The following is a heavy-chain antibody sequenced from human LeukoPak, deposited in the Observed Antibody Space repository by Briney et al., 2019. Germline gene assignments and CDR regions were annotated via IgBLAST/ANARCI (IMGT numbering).Heavy chain of an antibody. J-gene: IGHJ5*02. V-gene: IGHV4-59*01. CDR3: ARQEQQLIYNWFDP. CDR1: SGSLSSSY. D-gene: IGHD6-13*01. Sequence: SETLSLTCTLSSGSLSSSYWSWIRQPAGKGLEWIGYIYYSGSTNYNPSLKSRVTISVDTSKNQFSLKLSSVTAADTAVYYCARQEQQLIYNWFDPWGQGTLVTVSS. CDR2: IYYSGST.